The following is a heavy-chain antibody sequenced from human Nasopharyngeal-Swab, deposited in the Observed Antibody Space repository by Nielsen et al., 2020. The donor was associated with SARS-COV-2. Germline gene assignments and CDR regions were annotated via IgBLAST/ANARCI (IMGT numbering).Heavy chain of an antibody. V-gene: IGHV4-30-4*01. J-gene: IGHJ5*02. CDR1: GGSISGGHYY. CDR2: ITDSGTT. CDR3: ARGSDSLGWFDP. D-gene: IGHD3-16*01. Sequence: LRLSCTASGGSISGGHYYWSWIRQSPGKGLEWIGYITDSGTTFYNPSLKSRLTMSVDTSKDQFSLKLTSLTATDTAVYFCARGSDSLGWFDPWGQGTLVTVSS.